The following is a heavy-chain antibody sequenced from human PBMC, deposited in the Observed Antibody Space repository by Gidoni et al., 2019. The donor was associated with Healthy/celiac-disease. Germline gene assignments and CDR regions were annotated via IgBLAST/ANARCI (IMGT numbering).Heavy chain of an antibody. CDR3: AHRRARLWPGWFDP. D-gene: IGHD5-18*01. J-gene: IGHJ5*02. Sequence: QITLKESGPTLVKPTQTLTLTCTFSGFSLSTSGVGVGWIRQPPGKALEWLALIYWDDDKRHSPSLKSRLTITKDTSKNQVVLTMTNMDPVDTATYYCAHRRARLWPGWFDPWGQGTLVTVSS. CDR2: IYWDDDK. V-gene: IGHV2-5*02. CDR1: GFSLSTSGVG.